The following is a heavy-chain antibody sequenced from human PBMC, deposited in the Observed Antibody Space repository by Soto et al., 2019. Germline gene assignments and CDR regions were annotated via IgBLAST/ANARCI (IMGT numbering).Heavy chain of an antibody. CDR3: ARDLGYTSSSGIDV. V-gene: IGHV3-33*01. J-gene: IGHJ6*02. D-gene: IGHD6-6*01. Sequence: GGSLRLSCAASGFTFSSYGMHWVRQAPGKGLEWVAVMLHDGINKYYADSVKGRFTISRDNSRNTLYLQMSSLRAEDTALYYCARDLGYTSSSGIDVWGQGTTVTVSS. CDR1: GFTFSSYG. CDR2: MLHDGINK.